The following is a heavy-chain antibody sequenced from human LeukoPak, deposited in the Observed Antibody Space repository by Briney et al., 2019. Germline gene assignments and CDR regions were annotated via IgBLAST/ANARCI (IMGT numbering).Heavy chain of an antibody. CDR1: GDYTSGSRYF. D-gene: IGHD2-15*01. CDR2: ISYSGST. Sequence: SETLSLTRTVSGDYTSGSRYFGAWIRQPPGKGLEWIGSISYSGSTYYDPSLKSRVTISVDTSKNQFSLKLSSVTAADTAVYYCARGYCNSGSCFDYWGQGTLVTVSS. J-gene: IGHJ4*02. V-gene: IGHV4-39*01. CDR3: ARGYCNSGSCFDY.